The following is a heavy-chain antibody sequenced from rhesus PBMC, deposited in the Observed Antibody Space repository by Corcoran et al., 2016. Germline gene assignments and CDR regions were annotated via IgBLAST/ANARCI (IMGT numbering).Heavy chain of an antibody. CDR2: GDPEDGEA. V-gene: IGHV1-111*02. Sequence: VQLVQSGAEVPTPGASVQLSCTPSGYPFTDYSLPWVRQAPGKGLEWMGRGDPEDGEAIHAQKFQDRVTITADTSTDTAYMELSSLRSEDTVVYYCSTTSYWGQGVLVTVSS. J-gene: IGHJ4*01. CDR1: GYPFTDYS. CDR3: STTSY.